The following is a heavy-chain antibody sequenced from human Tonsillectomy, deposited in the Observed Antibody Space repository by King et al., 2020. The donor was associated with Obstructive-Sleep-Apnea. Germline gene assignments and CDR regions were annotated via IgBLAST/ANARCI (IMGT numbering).Heavy chain of an antibody. Sequence: VQLVESGAEVKKPGASVKVSCKASGYTFTGYYLYWVRQAPGQRLEWMGYINPDSGDTNYSQKFQGRVTMTRDTSINTAYMELTRLRSDDTAVYYCARGDDIPSWGQGTLVTVSS. CDR3: ARGDDIPS. J-gene: IGHJ5*02. CDR2: INPDSGDT. D-gene: IGHD3-9*01. CDR1: GYTFTGYY. V-gene: IGHV1-2*02.